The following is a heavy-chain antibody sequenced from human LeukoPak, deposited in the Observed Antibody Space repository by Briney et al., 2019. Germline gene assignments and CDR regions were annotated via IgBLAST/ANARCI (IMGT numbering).Heavy chain of an antibody. CDR1: GFTVSSDS. J-gene: IGHJ6*04. CDR3: AELGITMIGGV. Sequence: PGGSLRLSCAASGFTVSSDSMSWVRQAPGKGLEWVSFISSSGSYIYYADSVKGRFTISRDNAKNSLYLQMNSLRAEDTAVYYCAELGITMIGGVWGKGTTVTISS. V-gene: IGHV3-21*01. D-gene: IGHD3-10*02. CDR2: ISSSGSYI.